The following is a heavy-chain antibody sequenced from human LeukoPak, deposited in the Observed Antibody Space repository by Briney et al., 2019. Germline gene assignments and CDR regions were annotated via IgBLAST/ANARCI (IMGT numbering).Heavy chain of an antibody. Sequence: SETLSLTCTVSGASISSYYWSWIRQSPGKGLDWIGWIGDIYTSGSTNYNPSFKSRVNVSVGTSKKQFSLRLSSVTAADTAVYYCARYSGGGRTAFADCWGQGTLVTVSS. CDR1: GASISSYY. CDR2: IYTSGST. J-gene: IGHJ4*02. CDR3: ARYSGGGRTAFADC. D-gene: IGHD3-10*01. V-gene: IGHV4-4*09.